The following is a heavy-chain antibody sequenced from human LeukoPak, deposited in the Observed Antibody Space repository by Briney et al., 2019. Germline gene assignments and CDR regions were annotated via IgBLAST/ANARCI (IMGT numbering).Heavy chain of an antibody. V-gene: IGHV4-61*02. CDR3: AREPYSSGWYDH. D-gene: IGHD6-19*01. CDR1: GGSISSGSYY. J-gene: IGHJ5*02. Sequence: PSQTLSLTCTVSGGSISSGSYYWSWIRQPAGKGLEWIGRIYTSGSTNSNPSLKSRVTISVDTSKNQFSLKLSSVTAADTAVYYCAREPYSSGWYDHWGQGTLVTVSS. CDR2: IYTSGST.